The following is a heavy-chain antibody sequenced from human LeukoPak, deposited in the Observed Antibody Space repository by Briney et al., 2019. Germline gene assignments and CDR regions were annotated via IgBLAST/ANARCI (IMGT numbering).Heavy chain of an antibody. CDR2: IYHTGST. J-gene: IGHJ5*02. Sequence: SETLSLTCAVSGDSINSSKWWIWVRQSPGRGLEWIGQIYHTGSTNFNPSLKSRIGMSIDKSNNHFSLNLRSVTAADTAVYYCARSHDYALLWLDPWGQGTLVTVSS. CDR3: ARSHDYALLWLDP. D-gene: IGHD4-17*01. CDR1: GDSINSSKW. V-gene: IGHV4-4*02.